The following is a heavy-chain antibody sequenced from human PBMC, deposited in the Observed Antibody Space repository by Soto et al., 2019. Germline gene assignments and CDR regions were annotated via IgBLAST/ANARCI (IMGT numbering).Heavy chain of an antibody. CDR1: GCTFNSYA. Sequence: QVQLVESGGGVVQPGRSLRLSCAASGCTFNSYAMHWVRQAPGKGLEWVAVISYDGSNKYYADSVKGRFTISRDNSKNTLYLQMNSLRAEDTAVYYCARPDSGGDALDIWGQGTMVTVSS. CDR2: ISYDGSNK. V-gene: IGHV3-30-3*01. D-gene: IGHD2-21*01. J-gene: IGHJ3*02. CDR3: ARPDSGGDALDI.